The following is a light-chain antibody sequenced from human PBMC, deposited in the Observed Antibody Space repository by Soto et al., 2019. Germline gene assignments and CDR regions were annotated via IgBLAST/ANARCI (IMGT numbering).Light chain of an antibody. CDR1: QSISFY. CDR2: AAS. V-gene: IGKV1-39*01. CDR3: QQSYNTPRT. Sequence: DIQMTQSPSSLSASVGDRVTITCRAAQSISFYLNWYQQKPGTAPKLLIYAASTLQSGVPSRFSGSGSGTDFTLTISSLQPEDFATYYCQQSYNTPRTFGQGTKVEIK. J-gene: IGKJ1*01.